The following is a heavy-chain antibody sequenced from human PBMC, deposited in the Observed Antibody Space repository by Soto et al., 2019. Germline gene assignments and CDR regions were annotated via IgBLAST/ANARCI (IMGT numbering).Heavy chain of an antibody. Sequence: QEQLVESGGGWVTPGGSLRLSCAASGFTFSDYYIAWIRQAPGKGLEWISYISSTGIYKRYADSVKGRFTIARDNANNSLVLQMNSLRADDTAVYYCVRDLYGSGTSLRGWFDPWGQGTLVTVSS. CDR3: VRDLYGSGTSLRGWFDP. D-gene: IGHD3-10*01. J-gene: IGHJ5*02. CDR2: ISSTGIYK. V-gene: IGHV3-11*06. CDR1: GFTFSDYY.